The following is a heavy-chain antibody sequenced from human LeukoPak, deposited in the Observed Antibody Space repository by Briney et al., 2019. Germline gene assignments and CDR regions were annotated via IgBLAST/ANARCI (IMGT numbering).Heavy chain of an antibody. CDR2: ISTSNGDR. V-gene: IGHV1-18*04. Sequence: ASVKVSCKPPGSTFPSHAITWLRQAPGQGPEWMGWISTSNGDRNYVQNLQGRITLTIDTSTTTAYMELRSLRSDDTAIYYCATRGITAARLDYWGQGTLVTVSS. D-gene: IGHD2-2*01. CDR3: ATRGITAARLDY. CDR1: GSTFPSHA. J-gene: IGHJ4*02.